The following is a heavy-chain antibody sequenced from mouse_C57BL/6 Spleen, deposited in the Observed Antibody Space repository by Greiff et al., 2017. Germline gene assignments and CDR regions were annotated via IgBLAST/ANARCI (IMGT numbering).Heavy chain of an antibody. J-gene: IGHJ2*01. CDR3: ARRGNPFDY. CDR2: ISSGSSNI. CDR1: GFTFSGYG. V-gene: IGHV5-17*01. Sequence: EVKLMESGGGLVKPGGSLKLSCAASGFTFSGYGMHWVRQAPEQGLEWVAYISSGSSNIYYADTVKGRTTISRDNAKNTLCLQMTSLRSEDTSMYDCARRGNPFDYWGQGTTLTVSS. D-gene: IGHD2-1*01.